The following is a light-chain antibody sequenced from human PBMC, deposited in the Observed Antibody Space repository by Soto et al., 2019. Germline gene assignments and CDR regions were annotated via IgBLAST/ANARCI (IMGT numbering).Light chain of an antibody. V-gene: IGKV3-15*01. CDR3: RQYGGWPRT. CDR2: SAS. CDR1: QRVGIN. J-gene: IGKJ1*01. Sequence: EIVMTPSPATLSVSPGETATLSCRASQRVGINLAWYQQTPGQAPRLLIYSASTRASGIPDRFCGSGSGTEFTLTISRLQSEDFAFFYCRQYGGWPRTFCQGTKVDI.